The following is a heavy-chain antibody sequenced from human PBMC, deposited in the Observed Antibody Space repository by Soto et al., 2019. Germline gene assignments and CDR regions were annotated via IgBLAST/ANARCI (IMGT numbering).Heavy chain of an antibody. V-gene: IGHV3-23*01. D-gene: IGHD2-15*01. CDR3: ATEPDHGVVAGTYFHH. Sequence: EVQLLESGGGLVQPGGSLRLSCAASGFSFSNYGLSWVRQAPGKGMEWVSGISGSGGTTYYADSVKGRFIIFRDNSKHTVYLQMQSLRAGETALYYCATEPDHGVVAGTYFHHWGQGALVTVSS. CDR2: ISGSGGTT. J-gene: IGHJ1*01. CDR1: GFSFSNYG.